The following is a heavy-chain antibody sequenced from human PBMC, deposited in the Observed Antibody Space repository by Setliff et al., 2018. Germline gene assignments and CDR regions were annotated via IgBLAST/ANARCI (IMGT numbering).Heavy chain of an antibody. D-gene: IGHD3-16*01. V-gene: IGHV4-59*11. CDR2: IFSSGST. Sequence: SETLSLTCTVSGASIRSHYWSWLRQPPGKGLEWIGYIFSSGSTNNNPSLKSRVTISVATSKPQFYLELTSVTAADTAVYYWAGYGYDGSQYQGGFYYMDVWGKGTTVTVSS. J-gene: IGHJ6*03. CDR1: GASIRSHY. CDR3: AGYGYDGSQYQGGFYYMDV.